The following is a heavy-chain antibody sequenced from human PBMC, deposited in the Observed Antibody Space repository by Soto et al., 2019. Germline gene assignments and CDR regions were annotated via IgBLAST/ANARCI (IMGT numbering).Heavy chain of an antibody. Sequence: QVQLQESGPRLVKPWETLSLTCTVSGDSISSYYWSWIRQPPGKGLEWIGYIYYSGSTNYNPSLKSRVTISVDTPKNQFSLKLTSVTAADTAVYYCARGVATIGRWGQGTLVTVSS. CDR2: IYYSGST. CDR3: ARGVATIGR. D-gene: IGHD5-12*01. V-gene: IGHV4-59*01. CDR1: GDSISSYY. J-gene: IGHJ4*02.